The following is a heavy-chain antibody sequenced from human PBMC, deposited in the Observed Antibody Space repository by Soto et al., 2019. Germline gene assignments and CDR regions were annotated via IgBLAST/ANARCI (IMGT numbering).Heavy chain of an antibody. CDR3: ARGGAMGVDY. CDR2: IYFDGITT. CDR1: GFTFNTHW. Sequence: EVQLVESGGGVVQPGGSLRLSCTASGFTFNTHWMHWVRQAPGKGVVWVSRIYFDGITTNYADSVKGRLTVSRDNAKNTVYLHVNTLRDEVTAVYYCARGGAMGVDYWGQGTLVTVSS. V-gene: IGHV3-74*01. D-gene: IGHD1-26*01. J-gene: IGHJ4*02.